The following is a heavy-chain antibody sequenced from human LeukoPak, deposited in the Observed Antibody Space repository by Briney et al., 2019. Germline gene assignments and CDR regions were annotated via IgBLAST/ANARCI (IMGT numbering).Heavy chain of an antibody. V-gene: IGHV4-39*07. CDR3: ARDGITMIVSDYFDY. CDR2: IHYSGST. Sequence: PSETLPLTCTVSGGSISSSSYYWGWIRQRPGTGLEWIGSIHYSGSTYYNPSLKSRVTISVDTSKNQFSLKLSSVTAADTAVYYCARDGITMIVSDYFDYWGQGTLVTVSS. CDR1: GGSISSSSYY. J-gene: IGHJ4*02. D-gene: IGHD3-22*01.